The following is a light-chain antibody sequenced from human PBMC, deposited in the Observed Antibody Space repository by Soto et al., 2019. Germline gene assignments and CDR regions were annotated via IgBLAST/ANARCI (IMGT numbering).Light chain of an antibody. V-gene: IGKV3-11*01. CDR1: QRVNDF. CDR3: QQRSTGPPS. CDR2: DVS. J-gene: IGKJ3*01. Sequence: EIVLTQSPATLYLSPGERATLSCRASQRVNDFLVWYQQKPGQGPRLLIYDVSDRATGIPARFSGSGSGTDFTLTITSLEPEDYAIYYCQQRSTGPPSFGPGTKVDRK.